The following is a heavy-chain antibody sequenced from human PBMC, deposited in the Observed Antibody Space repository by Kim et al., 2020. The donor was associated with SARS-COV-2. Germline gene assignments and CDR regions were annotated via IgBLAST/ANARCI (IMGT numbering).Heavy chain of an antibody. J-gene: IGHJ5*02. V-gene: IGHV3-33*01. CDR2: IWYDGSNK. CDR3: ARGGGYSSSWTPFDP. CDR1: GFTFSSYG. Sequence: GGSLRLSCAASGFTFSSYGMHWVRQAPGKGLEWVAVIWYDGSNKYYADSVKGRFTISRDNSKNTLYLQMNSLRAEDTAVYYCARGGGYSSSWTPFDPWGQGTLVTVSS. D-gene: IGHD6-13*01.